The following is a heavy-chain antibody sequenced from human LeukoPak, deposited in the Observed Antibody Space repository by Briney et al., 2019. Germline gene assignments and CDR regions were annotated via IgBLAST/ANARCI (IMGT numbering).Heavy chain of an antibody. CDR2: ISSSGSTI. J-gene: IGHJ3*02. Sequence: GGSLRLSCAASGFAFSGYRMNWVRQAPGKGLEWVSYISSSGSTIYYADSVKGRFTISRDNAKNSLYLQMNSLRAEDTAVYYCAREGALTVTKDAFDIWGQGTMVTVSS. V-gene: IGHV3-48*03. D-gene: IGHD4-17*01. CDR1: GFAFSGYR. CDR3: AREGALTVTKDAFDI.